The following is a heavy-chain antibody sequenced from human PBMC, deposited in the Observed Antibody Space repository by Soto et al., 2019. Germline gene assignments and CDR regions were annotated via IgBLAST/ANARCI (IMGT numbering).Heavy chain of an antibody. D-gene: IGHD3-3*01. J-gene: IGHJ6*02. CDR2: IKSKTDGGTT. V-gene: IGHV3-15*01. Sequence: GGSLRLSCVASGFTFSNAWMSWVRQAPGKGLEWVGRIKSKTDGGTTDYAAPVKGRFTTSRDDSKNTLYLQMNSLKTEDTAVYYCTLPEREVSARLSYYGMDVWGQGTTVIVSS. CDR1: GFTFSNAW. CDR3: TLPEREVSARLSYYGMDV.